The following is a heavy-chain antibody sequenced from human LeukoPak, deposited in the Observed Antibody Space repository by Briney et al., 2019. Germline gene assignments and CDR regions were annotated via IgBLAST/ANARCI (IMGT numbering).Heavy chain of an antibody. V-gene: IGHV4-34*01. CDR3: ASGSQGVIPPHY. J-gene: IGHJ4*02. D-gene: IGHD3-10*01. Sequence: SETLSLTCAVYGGSFSGYYWSWIRQPPGKGLEWIGEINHSGSTNYNPSLKSRVTISVDTSKNQFSLKLSSVTAADTAVYYCASGSQGVIPPHYWGQGTLVTVSS. CDR1: GGSFSGYY. CDR2: INHSGST.